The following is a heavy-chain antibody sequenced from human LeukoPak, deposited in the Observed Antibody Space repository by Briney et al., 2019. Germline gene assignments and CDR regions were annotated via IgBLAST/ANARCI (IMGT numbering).Heavy chain of an antibody. V-gene: IGHV4-59*11. CDR2: IYYGGST. CDR3: PRSRRGDPSVFDG. Sequence: TLSLTRTLLARSISSHDSSCSRQPGGDRRGWIGYIYYGGSTTYNPSRKGRLPISVHPPKNQLSRKLISATAADTAIYSLPRSRRGDPSVFDGWGQGRLVTVS. CDR1: ARSISSHD. J-gene: IGHJ4*01. D-gene: IGHD4-17*01.